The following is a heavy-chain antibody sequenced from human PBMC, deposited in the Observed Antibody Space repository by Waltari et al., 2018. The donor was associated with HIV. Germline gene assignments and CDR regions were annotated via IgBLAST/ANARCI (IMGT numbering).Heavy chain of an antibody. CDR2: IYYSGIT. Sequence: QLQLQESGPGLVKPSETLSLTCPVSGGSISSSSYYWGWLRQPPGKGLEWIGSIYYSGITYYNPSLKRRVTISVDTSKNQFSLKLSSVTAADTAVYYCARRLNFDWLSYFDYWGQGTLVTVSS. D-gene: IGHD3-9*01. CDR1: GGSISSSSYY. V-gene: IGHV4-39*01. J-gene: IGHJ4*02. CDR3: ARRLNFDWLSYFDY.